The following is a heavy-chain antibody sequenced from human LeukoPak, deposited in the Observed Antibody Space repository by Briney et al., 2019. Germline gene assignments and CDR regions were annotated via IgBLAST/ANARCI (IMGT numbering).Heavy chain of an antibody. D-gene: IGHD3-22*01. CDR1: GGSFSGYY. CDR2: INHSGST. CDR3: ARGENLNYYDSSGYFDY. J-gene: IGHJ4*02. Sequence: SETLSLTCAVYGGSFSGYYWSWIRQPPGKGLEWIGEINHSGSTNYNPSLESRVTISVDTSKNQFSLKLSSVTAADTAVYYCARGENLNYYDSSGYFDYWGQGTLVTVSS. V-gene: IGHV4-34*01.